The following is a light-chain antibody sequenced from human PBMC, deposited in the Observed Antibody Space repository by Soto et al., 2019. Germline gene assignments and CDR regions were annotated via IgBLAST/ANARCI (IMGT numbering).Light chain of an antibody. CDR2: GAS. CDR3: QQYQNWPPQYT. Sequence: EIVMTQSPASLSVSPGDGATLSCRASQSVASNVAWYQQKPCQGPKLLINGASTRAVGVPARFSGSGSGTDFTLTISSLQSEDFAVYYCQQYQNWPPQYTFGQGTKLQIK. V-gene: IGKV3-15*01. CDR1: QSVASN. J-gene: IGKJ2*01.